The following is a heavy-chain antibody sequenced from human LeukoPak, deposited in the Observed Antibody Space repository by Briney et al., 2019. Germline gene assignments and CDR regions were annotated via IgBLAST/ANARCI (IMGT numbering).Heavy chain of an antibody. D-gene: IGHD4-17*01. J-gene: IGHJ1*01. CDR2: IYSGGST. V-gene: IGHV3-53*01. Sequence: GGSLRLSCAASGFTVSSNYMSWVRQAPGKGLEWVSVIYSGGSTYYADSEKGRFTISRDNSKNTLYLQMNSLRAEDTAVYYCARHYGDYPLGYFQHWGQGTLVTVSS. CDR1: GFTVSSNY. CDR3: ARHYGDYPLGYFQH.